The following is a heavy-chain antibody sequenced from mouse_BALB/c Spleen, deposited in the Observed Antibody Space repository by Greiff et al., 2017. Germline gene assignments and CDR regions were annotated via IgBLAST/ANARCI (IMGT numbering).Heavy chain of an antibody. CDR3: ARGGNYGYAMDY. CDR2: IWSDGST. J-gene: IGHJ4*01. V-gene: IGHV2-6-2*01. Sequence: QVQLKESGPDLVAPSQSLSITCTVSGFSLTSYGVHWVRQPPGKGLEWLVVIWSDGSTTYNSALKSRLSISKDNSKSQVFLKMNSLQTDDTAMYYCARGGNYGYAMDYWGQGTSVTVSS. CDR1: GFSLTSYG. D-gene: IGHD2-1*01.